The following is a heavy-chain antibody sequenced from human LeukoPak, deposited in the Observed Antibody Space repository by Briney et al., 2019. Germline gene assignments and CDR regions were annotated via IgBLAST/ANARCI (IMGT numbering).Heavy chain of an antibody. CDR3: AREDVAPVADLVRVDFFDY. Sequence: GGSLRLSCAASGFTFSSYSMNWVRQAPGKGLEWISYISPTGSTKYYADSVKGRITISRDNAKDAVYLQLHSLRVEDTAVYFCAREDVAPVADLVRVDFFDYWGPGTLVTVSS. D-gene: IGHD6-19*01. V-gene: IGHV3-48*01. CDR2: ISPTGSTK. CDR1: GFTFSSYS. J-gene: IGHJ4*02.